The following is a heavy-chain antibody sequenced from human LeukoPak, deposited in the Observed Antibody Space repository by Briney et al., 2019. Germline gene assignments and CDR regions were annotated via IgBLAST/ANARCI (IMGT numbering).Heavy chain of an antibody. Sequence: GGSLRLSCAASGFTFSSYSMNWVRQAPGKGLEWVSSISSSSSYIYCADSVKGRFTTSRDNAKNSLHLQMNSLRAEDTAVYYCARTTVAGTYYFDYWGQGTLVTVSS. CDR2: ISSSSSYI. J-gene: IGHJ4*02. CDR1: GFTFSSYS. V-gene: IGHV3-21*01. CDR3: ARTTVAGTYYFDY. D-gene: IGHD6-19*01.